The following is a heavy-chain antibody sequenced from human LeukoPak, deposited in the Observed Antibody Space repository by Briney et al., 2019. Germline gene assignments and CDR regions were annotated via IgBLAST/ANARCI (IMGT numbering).Heavy chain of an antibody. V-gene: IGHV1-2*02. D-gene: IGHD6-13*01. CDR2: INPNSGGT. Sequence: VASVKVSCKASGYTFTGYYMHWVRQAPGQGLEWMGWINPNSGGTNYAQKFQGRDTMTRDTSTSTAYMELSRLRSDDTAVYYCAREDSAAGTVFDYWGQGTLVTVSS. CDR1: GYTFTGYY. J-gene: IGHJ4*02. CDR3: AREDSAAGTVFDY.